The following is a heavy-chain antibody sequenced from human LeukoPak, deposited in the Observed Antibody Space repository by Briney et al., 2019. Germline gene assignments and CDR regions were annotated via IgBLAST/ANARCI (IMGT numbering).Heavy chain of an antibody. J-gene: IGHJ3*02. V-gene: IGHV3-30*02. CDR2: IRYNGSHE. D-gene: IGHD1-14*01. CDR3: ARGITGAFDI. CDR1: GFTFSTHD. Sequence: GGSLRLSCGASGFTFSTHDMHWVRQAPGKGLEWVAFIRYNGSHEYYADSVKGRFTISRDNAKNSLYLQMNSLRAEDTAVYYCARGITGAFDIWGQGTMVTVSS.